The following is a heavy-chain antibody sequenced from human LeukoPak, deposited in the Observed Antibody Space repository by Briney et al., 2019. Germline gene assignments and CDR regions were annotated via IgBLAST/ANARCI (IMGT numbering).Heavy chain of an antibody. J-gene: IGHJ4*02. D-gene: IGHD3-22*01. CDR3: ARGTYYYDSSGYYYLDY. V-gene: IGHV3-74*01. CDR1: GFTFSSYW. CDR2: INSDGSST. Sequence: GGSLRLSCAASGFTFSSYWIHWVRQAPGKGLVWVSRINSDGSSTSYADSVKGRFTISRDNAKNTLYLQMNSLRAEDTAVYYCARGTYYYDSSGYYYLDYWGQGTLVTVSS.